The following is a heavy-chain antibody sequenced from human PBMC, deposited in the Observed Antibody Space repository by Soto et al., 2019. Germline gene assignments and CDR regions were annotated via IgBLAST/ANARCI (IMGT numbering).Heavy chain of an antibody. J-gene: IGHJ2*01. CDR2: ISWDGGST. CDR1: GFTFDDYT. D-gene: IGHD6-6*01. V-gene: IGHV3-43*01. Sequence: PGGSLRLSCAASGFTFDDYTMHWVRQAPGKGLEWVSLISWDGGSTYYADSVKGRFTISRDNSKNSLYLQMNSLRTEDTALYYCATSIAARQGGYWYFDLWGRGTLVTVSP. CDR3: ATSIAARQGGYWYFDL.